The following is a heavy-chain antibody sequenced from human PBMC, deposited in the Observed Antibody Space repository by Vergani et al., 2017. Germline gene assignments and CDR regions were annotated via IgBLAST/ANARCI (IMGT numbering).Heavy chain of an antibody. D-gene: IGHD3-10*02. CDR3: AKDKGANDRGSFDY. CDR1: GFTFDDYA. Sequence: EVHLVESGGGLVLPGRSLRLSSAASGFTFDDYAMHWVRQAPGKGLEWVSGISWNSDSIGYADSVKDRFTISRDNAKNSLHLQMNSLRTEDTALYYCAKDKGANDRGSFDYWGQGTLVTVSS. CDR2: ISWNSDSI. J-gene: IGHJ4*02. V-gene: IGHV3-9*01.